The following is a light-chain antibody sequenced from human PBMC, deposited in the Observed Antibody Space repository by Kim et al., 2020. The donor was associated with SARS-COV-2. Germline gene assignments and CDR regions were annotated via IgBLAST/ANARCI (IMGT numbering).Light chain of an antibody. J-gene: IGKJ1*01. CDR3: QQYNNWPLWT. CDR2: GAS. CDR1: QSVSSN. V-gene: IGKV3-15*01. Sequence: LPGERATPSCRGSQSVSSNLAWYQQKPGQAPRLLIYGASTRATGIPARFSGSGSGTEFTLTISSLQSEDFAVYYCQQYNNWPLWTFGQGTKVDIK.